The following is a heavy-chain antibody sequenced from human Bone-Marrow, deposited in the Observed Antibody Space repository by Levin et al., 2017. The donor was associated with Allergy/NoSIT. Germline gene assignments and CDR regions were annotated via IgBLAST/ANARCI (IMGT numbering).Heavy chain of an antibody. Sequence: PSETLSLTCTVSGGSIYSYYWNWIRQSPGKQLEWIGYIYHSGSTNYNPSLKGRVTISVDTSKNQFSLRVRSVTAADTGVYYCARWSRDYDFWSGYLNYWGQGTLVTVSS. CDR1: GGSIYSYY. CDR2: IYHSGST. V-gene: IGHV4-59*08. D-gene: IGHD3-3*01. CDR3: ARWSRDYDFWSGYLNY. J-gene: IGHJ4*02.